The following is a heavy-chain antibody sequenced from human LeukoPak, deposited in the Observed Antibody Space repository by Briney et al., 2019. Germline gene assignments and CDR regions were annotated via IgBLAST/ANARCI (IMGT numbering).Heavy chain of an antibody. CDR3: ARGFGQNYDFWSGYSHGMDV. D-gene: IGHD3-3*01. J-gene: IGHJ6*02. CDR1: GGTVSSYA. Sequence: SVKVSCKASGGTVSSYAISWVRQAPGQGLEWMGGTIPIFGTANYAQKFQGRVTITADESTSTAYMELSSLRSEDTAVYYCARGFGQNYDFWSGYSHGMDVWGQGTTVTVSS. CDR2: TIPIFGTA. V-gene: IGHV1-69*13.